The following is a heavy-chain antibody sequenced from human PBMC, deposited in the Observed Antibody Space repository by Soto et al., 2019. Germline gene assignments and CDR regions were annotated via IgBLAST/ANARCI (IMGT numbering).Heavy chain of an antibody. CDR2: IHHGGSS. J-gene: IGHJ5*02. V-gene: IGHV4-38-2*02. CDR1: GSTVGSSYY. CDR3: ARDWGTTTRATRWFDP. D-gene: IGHD3-16*01. Sequence: SETLPLTCAVSGSTVGSSYYWGCIRQPPGKGLEWIGTIHHGGSSFYNPSLKSRVTMSVDTSKNQFSLKLRSVTDADTAVYFCARDWGTTTRATRWFDPWGQG.